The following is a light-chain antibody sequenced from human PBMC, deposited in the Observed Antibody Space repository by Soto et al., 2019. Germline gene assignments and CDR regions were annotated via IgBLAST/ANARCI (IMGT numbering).Light chain of an antibody. Sequence: EIVMTQSPPSLTVTPGEPASISCRSSQRLLHSNGNTFLDWYLQKPGQSPQLLIYLGSNRASGVPDRVSGSEAGTDFTLKISRVEAEDVGVYYCMQALGPPYTFGQGTKLEIK. V-gene: IGKV2-28*01. CDR2: LGS. CDR3: MQALGPPYT. CDR1: QRLLHSNGNTF. J-gene: IGKJ2*01.